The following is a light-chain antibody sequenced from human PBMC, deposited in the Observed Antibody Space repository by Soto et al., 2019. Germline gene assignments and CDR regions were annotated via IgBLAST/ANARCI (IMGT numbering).Light chain of an antibody. Sequence: QSVLTQPPSASGTPGQRVTMSCSGSSSNIGNNAVNWYQLLPGTAPKLLIFSSSQRPSGVPDRFSGSKSGTSASLAISGLQSEDEADYYCAAWDDSLNGYVFGPGTKLTVL. CDR3: AAWDDSLNGYV. CDR2: SSS. J-gene: IGLJ1*01. CDR1: SSNIGNNA. V-gene: IGLV1-44*01.